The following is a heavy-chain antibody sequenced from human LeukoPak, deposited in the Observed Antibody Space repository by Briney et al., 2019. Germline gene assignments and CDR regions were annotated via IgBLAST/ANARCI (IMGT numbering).Heavy chain of an antibody. Sequence: ASVKVSCKASGYTFTSYYMHWVRQAPGQGLEWMGWINPDDGVSKSAQKFQGRVTMTRDKSINTVYMELSGLTSDDTALYYCARGPNHYYYMDFWGKGTTVSVSS. CDR1: GYTFTSYY. CDR3: ARGPNHYYYMDF. V-gene: IGHV1-2*02. J-gene: IGHJ6*03. D-gene: IGHD2-8*01. CDR2: INPDDGVS.